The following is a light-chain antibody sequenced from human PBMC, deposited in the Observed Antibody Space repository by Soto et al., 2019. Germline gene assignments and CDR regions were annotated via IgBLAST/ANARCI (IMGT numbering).Light chain of an antibody. Sequence: DIQMTQYPSSLSASVGDRVTITCRASQSISSYLNWYQQKPGKAPKLLIYAASSLQSGVPSRFSGSGSGTDFTLTISSLQPEDFATYYCQQSYSTLRITFGQGTRLEIK. CDR2: AAS. V-gene: IGKV1-39*01. CDR3: QQSYSTLRIT. J-gene: IGKJ5*01. CDR1: QSISSY.